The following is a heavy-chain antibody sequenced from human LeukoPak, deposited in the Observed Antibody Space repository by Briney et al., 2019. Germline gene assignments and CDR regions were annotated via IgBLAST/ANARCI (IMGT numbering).Heavy chain of an antibody. D-gene: IGHD6-19*01. CDR3: ARDKGEQWLVFALDL. V-gene: IGHV3-21*01. CDR1: GFNLSSNT. CDR2: ISKSSSFI. J-gene: IGHJ3*01. Sequence: GGSLRLSCAASGFNLSSNTMNWVRQVPGKGLEWVTSISKSSSFISYADSMKGRFTVSRDNAKNSVYLQMNSLRAEDTAIYYCARDKGEQWLVFALDLWGQGTAVTVSS.